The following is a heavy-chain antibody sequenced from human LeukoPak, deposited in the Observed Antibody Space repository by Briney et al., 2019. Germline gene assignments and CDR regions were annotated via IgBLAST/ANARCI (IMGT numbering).Heavy chain of an antibody. J-gene: IGHJ4*02. D-gene: IGHD2-15*01. V-gene: IGHV4-39*07. CDR1: GGSISSSSYY. Sequence: SETLSLTCTVSGGSISSSSYYWGWIRQPPGKGLEWIGSIYYSGSTYYNPSLKSRVTISVDTSKNQFSLKLSSVTAADTAVYYCARGYCSGSSCSKFDYWGQGTLVTVSS. CDR2: IYYSGST. CDR3: ARGYCSGSSCSKFDY.